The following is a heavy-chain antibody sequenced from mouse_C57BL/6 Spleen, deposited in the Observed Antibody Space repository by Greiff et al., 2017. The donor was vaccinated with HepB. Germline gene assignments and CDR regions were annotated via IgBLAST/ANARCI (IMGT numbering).Heavy chain of an antibody. V-gene: IGHV5-16*01. CDR1: GFTFSDYY. CDR2: INYDGSST. J-gene: IGHJ1*03. CDR3: ARSDDYDGYFDV. D-gene: IGHD2-4*01. Sequence: EVQVVESEGGLVQPGSSMKLSCTASGFTFSDYYMAWVRQVPEKGLEWVANINYDGSSTYYLDSLKSRFNISRDNAKNILYLQMSSLKSEDTSTYYCARSDDYDGYFDVWGTGTTVTVSS.